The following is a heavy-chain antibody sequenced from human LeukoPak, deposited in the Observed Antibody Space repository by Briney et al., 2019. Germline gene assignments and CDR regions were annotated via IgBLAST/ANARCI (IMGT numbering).Heavy chain of an antibody. D-gene: IGHD6-13*01. V-gene: IGHV4-59*12. Sequence: PSETLSLTCTVSGGSISSYYWSWIRQPPGKGLEWIGYINYSGSTNYNPSLRSRVTISVDTSKNQFSLKLSSVTAADTAVYYCARDGGYSSFDYWGQGTLVTVSS. CDR2: INYSGST. CDR3: ARDGGYSSFDY. CDR1: GGSISSYY. J-gene: IGHJ4*02.